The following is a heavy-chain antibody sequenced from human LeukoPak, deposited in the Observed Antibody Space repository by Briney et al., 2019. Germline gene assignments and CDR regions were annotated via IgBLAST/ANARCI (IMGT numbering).Heavy chain of an antibody. J-gene: IGHJ4*02. CDR1: GFTFSSYS. D-gene: IGHD5-12*01. CDR3: ARHITHGYNYYFDY. Sequence: GGSLRLSCAASGFTFSSYSMNWVRQTPGKGLEWISYISSGGGFIYYADSVKGRFTISRDNAKNSLYLQMNSLRAEDTAVYYCARHITHGYNYYFDYWGQGTLVTVSS. CDR2: ISSGGGFI. V-gene: IGHV3-48*01.